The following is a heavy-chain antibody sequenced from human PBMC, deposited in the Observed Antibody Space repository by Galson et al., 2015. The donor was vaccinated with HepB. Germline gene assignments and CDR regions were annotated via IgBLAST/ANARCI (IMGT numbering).Heavy chain of an antibody. CDR1: GYTFTGYY. CDR2: INPNSGGT. CDR3: ARDLRYCTNGVCYSL. Sequence: SVKVSCKASGYTFTGYYMHWVRQAPGQGLEWMGWINPNSGGTNYAQKFQGRVTMTRDTSISTAYMELSRLRSDDTAVYYCARDLRYCTNGVCYSLWGQATLVTVSS. V-gene: IGHV1-2*02. J-gene: IGHJ4*02. D-gene: IGHD2-8*01.